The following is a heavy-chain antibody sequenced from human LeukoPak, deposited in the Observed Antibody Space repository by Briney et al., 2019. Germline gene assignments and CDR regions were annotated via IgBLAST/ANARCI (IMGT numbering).Heavy chain of an antibody. D-gene: IGHD3-10*01. CDR1: GGALSTYS. Sequence: KPSETLFPTCPGSGGALSTYSRSLIRPPAGNALELIGGIPPSGTTNYNPSLKSRVTMSVDTSKNQFSLKLNTVTAADTAVYYCARGSGGGSGSYYKDHYYGMDVWGPGTTVTVS. J-gene: IGHJ6*02. V-gene: IGHV4-4*07. CDR3: ARGSGGGSGSYYKDHYYGMDV. CDR2: IPPSGTT.